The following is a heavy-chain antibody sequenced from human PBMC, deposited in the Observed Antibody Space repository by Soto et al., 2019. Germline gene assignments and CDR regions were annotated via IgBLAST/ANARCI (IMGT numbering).Heavy chain of an antibody. CDR2: ISWNSGSI. CDR3: AKDSGSTSWGYFDY. V-gene: IGHV3-9*01. Sequence: GGSLRLSCAASGFTFDDYAMHWVRQAPGKGLEWVSGISWNSGSIGYADSVKGRFTISRDNAKNSLYLQMNSLRAEDTALYYCAKDSGSTSWGYFDYWGQGTLVTVSS. CDR1: GFTFDDYA. D-gene: IGHD2-2*01. J-gene: IGHJ4*02.